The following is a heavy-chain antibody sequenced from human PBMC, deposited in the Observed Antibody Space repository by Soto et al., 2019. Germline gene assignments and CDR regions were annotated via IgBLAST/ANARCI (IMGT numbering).Heavy chain of an antibody. Sequence: SETLSLTCTVSGGSISSYYWSWIRQPPGKGLEWIGYIYYSGSTNYNPSLKSRVTISVDTSKNQFSLKLSSVTAADTAVYYCARVRDYDILTGYFDYWGQGTLVTVFS. CDR3: ARVRDYDILTGYFDY. CDR2: IYYSGST. CDR1: GGSISSYY. V-gene: IGHV4-59*01. D-gene: IGHD3-9*01. J-gene: IGHJ4*02.